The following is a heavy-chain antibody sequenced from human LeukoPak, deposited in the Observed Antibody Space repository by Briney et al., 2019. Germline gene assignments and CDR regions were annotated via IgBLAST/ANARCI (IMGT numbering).Heavy chain of an antibody. CDR1: GFTFSSYS. J-gene: IGHJ6*03. CDR3: AKALSGYKPPNYYYYMDV. D-gene: IGHD3-3*01. V-gene: IGHV3-30*02. Sequence: GGSLRLSCAASGFTFSSYSMNWVRQAPGKGLEWVAFIRYDESSKFYADSVKGRFTISRDNSKNTLYLQMNSLRAEDTAVYYCAKALSGYKPPNYYYYMDVWGKGITVTVSS. CDR2: IRYDESSK.